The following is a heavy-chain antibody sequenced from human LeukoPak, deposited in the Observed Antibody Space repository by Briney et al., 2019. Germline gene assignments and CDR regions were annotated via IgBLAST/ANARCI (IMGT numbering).Heavy chain of an antibody. CDR3: AKDRGDY. CDR1: GFTLSSYE. Sequence: HSGGSLRLSCTASGFTLSSYEMSWIRQAPGKGLEWVSSIDYSGGSTYYADSVKGRFTISRDNSKNTLYLQMNSLRAEDTAVYYCAKDRGDYWGQGTLVTVSS. CDR2: IDYSGGST. V-gene: IGHV3-23*01. D-gene: IGHD3-16*01. J-gene: IGHJ4*02.